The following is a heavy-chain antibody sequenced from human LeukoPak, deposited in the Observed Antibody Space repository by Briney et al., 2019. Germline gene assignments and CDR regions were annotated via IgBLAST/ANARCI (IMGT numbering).Heavy chain of an antibody. Sequence: AASVKVSCKASGYTFTSYGISWVRQAPGQGLEWMGWISAYNGNTNYAQKLQGRVTMTTDTSTSTAYMELRSLRSDDTAVYYCARVTVEMATIPTAWYFDYWGQGTLVTVSS. CDR2: ISAYNGNT. CDR1: GYTFTSYG. V-gene: IGHV1-18*01. D-gene: IGHD5-24*01. J-gene: IGHJ4*02. CDR3: ARVTVEMATIPTAWYFDY.